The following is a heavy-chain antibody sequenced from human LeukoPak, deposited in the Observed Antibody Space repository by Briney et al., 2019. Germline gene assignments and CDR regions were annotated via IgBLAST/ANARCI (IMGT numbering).Heavy chain of an antibody. D-gene: IGHD3-10*01. Sequence: GRSLRLSCAASGFTFSSYGMQWVRQAPGKGLEWVAVISYDGSNKYYADSVKGRFTISRDNSKNTLYLQMNSLRAEDTAVYYCAKDIEHYYGSGKLSPQDYWGQGTLVTVSS. CDR1: GFTFSSYG. J-gene: IGHJ4*02. CDR2: ISYDGSNK. V-gene: IGHV3-30*18. CDR3: AKDIEHYYGSGKLSPQDY.